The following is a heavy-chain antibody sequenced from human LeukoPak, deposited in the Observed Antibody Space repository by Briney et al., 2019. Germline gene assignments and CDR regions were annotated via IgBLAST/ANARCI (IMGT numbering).Heavy chain of an antibody. Sequence: GGSLRLSCAASGFTFSSYSMNWVRQAPGKGLEWASSISSGSTYMYYADSVKGRFTISRDNAQNSMYLQMNSLRAEDTAVYYCGRVGGRSKAAKGDAFDIWGQGTMVVVSS. CDR2: ISSGSTYM. J-gene: IGHJ3*02. CDR3: GRVGGRSKAAKGDAFDI. CDR1: GFTFSSYS. V-gene: IGHV3-21*01. D-gene: IGHD6-6*01.